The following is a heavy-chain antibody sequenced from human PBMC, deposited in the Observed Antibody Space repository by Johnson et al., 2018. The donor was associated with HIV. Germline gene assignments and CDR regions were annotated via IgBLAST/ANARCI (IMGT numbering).Heavy chain of an antibody. CDR2: LSWTSGSI. D-gene: IGHD1-26*01. J-gene: IGHJ3*02. CDR1: GFTFDDYA. Sequence: VQLVESGGGLVQPGRSLRLSCAPSGFTFDDYAMHWVRQAPGKGLEWVSGLSWTSGSIGYADSVKGRFTISRDNSKNTLYLQMNSLRAEDTAVYYCARASQWELDFDAFDIWGQGTMVTVSS. CDR3: ARASQWELDFDAFDI. V-gene: IGHV3-9*01.